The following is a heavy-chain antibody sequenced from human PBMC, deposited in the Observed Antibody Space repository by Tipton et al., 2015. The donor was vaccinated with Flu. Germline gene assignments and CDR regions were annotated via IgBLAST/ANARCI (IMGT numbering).Heavy chain of an antibody. CDR3: ARDRPNYYYYGMDV. CDR2: INYSGST. Sequence: TLSLTCTVSGGSISSYYWSWIRQPPGKGLEWIGYINYSGSTNYNPSLKSRVTISVDTSKNQFSLKLSSVTAADTAVYYCARDRPNYYYYGMDVWGQGTTVTVSS. V-gene: IGHV4-59*01. J-gene: IGHJ6*02. CDR1: GGSISSYY.